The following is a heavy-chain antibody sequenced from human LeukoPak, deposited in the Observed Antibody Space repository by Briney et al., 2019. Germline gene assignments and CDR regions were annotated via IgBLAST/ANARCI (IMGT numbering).Heavy chain of an antibody. CDR1: GGSISSYY. D-gene: IGHD3-9*01. CDR3: ARQEDWYPDY. J-gene: IGHJ4*02. CDR2: IYYSGST. V-gene: IGHV4-59*08. Sequence: PSQTLSLTCTVSGGSISSYYWSWVRQPPGKGLEWIGYIYYSGSTNYNPSLKSRVTISVDTSKNQFSLKLSSVTAADTAVYYCARQEDWYPDYWGQGTLVTVSS.